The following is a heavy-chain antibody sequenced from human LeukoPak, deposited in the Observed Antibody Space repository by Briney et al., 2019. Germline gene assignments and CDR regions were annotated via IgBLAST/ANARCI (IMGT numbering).Heavy chain of an antibody. CDR3: ERRQKLRGPRAGDALDI. J-gene: IGHJ3*02. CDR1: GYSFTSYW. CDR2: IYNSGST. Sequence: ESLKISCKGSGYSFTSYWIGWVRQMPGKELEWIGYIYNSGSTNYNPSLESRVTISADMSKYQFSLKLSSVTAADTAMYYCERRQKLRGPRAGDALDIWGQGTMVTVSS. D-gene: IGHD4/OR15-4a*01. V-gene: IGHV4-59*08.